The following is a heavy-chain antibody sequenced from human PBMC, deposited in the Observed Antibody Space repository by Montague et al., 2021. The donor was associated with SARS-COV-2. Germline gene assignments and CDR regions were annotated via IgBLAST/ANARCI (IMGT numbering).Heavy chain of an antibody. CDR1: GGSISSYY. D-gene: IGHD4-11*01. Sequence: SETLSLTCTVSGGSISSYYWTWIRQPPGKGLEWIGYISYSGFSNQNPPLRGRVTISPDTSKYQFSLKLTSVTAADTAAYYCAGQVAYLDYFDPWGQGTLVTVSS. CDR3: AGQVAYLDYFDP. J-gene: IGHJ5*02. V-gene: IGHV4-59*01. CDR2: ISYSGFS.